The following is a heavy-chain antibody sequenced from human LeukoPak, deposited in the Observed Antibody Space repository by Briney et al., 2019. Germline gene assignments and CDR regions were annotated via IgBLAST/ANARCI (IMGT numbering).Heavy chain of an antibody. CDR3: AREGRSGSYLARFDP. Sequence: GGSLRLSCAASGFTFSDYYMSWLRQAPGRGLEWVSYISTSVTYTEYADSVKGRFTISRDNAKNSLYLQMNSLRAEDTAVYYCAREGRSGSYLARFDPWGQGTLVTASS. V-gene: IGHV3-11*05. D-gene: IGHD1-26*01. CDR2: ISTSVTYT. J-gene: IGHJ5*02. CDR1: GFTFSDYY.